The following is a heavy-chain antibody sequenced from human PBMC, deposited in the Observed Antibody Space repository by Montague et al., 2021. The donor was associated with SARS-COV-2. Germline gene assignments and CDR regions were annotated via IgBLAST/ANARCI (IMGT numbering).Heavy chain of an antibody. CDR2: VHYTGST. D-gene: IGHD1-1*01. CDR1: GDSISSYY. V-gene: IGHV4-59*01. CDR3: ARAQNTCFIANCVNYFEV. J-gene: IGHJ4*02. Sequence: SETLFLTCEVSGDSISSYYWGWIRQSPGKGLEWIGYVHYTGSTEYNPSLKTRVTLSLDTPRNHFSLKLRSVTAADTAVYYCARAQNTCFIANCVNYFEVWGLGALVTVSS.